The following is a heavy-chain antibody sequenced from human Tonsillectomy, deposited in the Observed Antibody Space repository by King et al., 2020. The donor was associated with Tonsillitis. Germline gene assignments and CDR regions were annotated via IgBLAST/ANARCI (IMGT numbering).Heavy chain of an antibody. CDR2: IYTSGST. V-gene: IGHV4-61*02. CDR3: VRGRGRDGYNYDDY. CDR1: GGSISSGSYY. J-gene: IGHJ4*02. Sequence: VQLQESGPGLVKPSQTLSLTCTVSGGSISSGSYYWSWIRQPAGKGLEWIGRIYTSGSTNYNPSLKSRVTISVDTSKNQFSLKLSSVTAADTAVYYCVRGRGRDGYNYDDYWGQGTLVTVSS. D-gene: IGHD5-24*01.